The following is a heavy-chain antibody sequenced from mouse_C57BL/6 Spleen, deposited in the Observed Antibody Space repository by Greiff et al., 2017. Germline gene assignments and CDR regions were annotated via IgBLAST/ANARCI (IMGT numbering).Heavy chain of an antibody. V-gene: IGHV2-2*01. CDR2: IWSGGST. J-gene: IGHJ4*01. CDR3: ARKGDGSSRYYAMDY. Sequence: QVQLKQSGPGLVQPSQSLSITCTVPGFSLTCYGVHWVRQSPGKGLEWLGVIWSGGSTDYNAAFISRLSISKNNSKSQVFFKMNSLQADDTAIYYCARKGDGSSRYYAMDYWGQGTSVTVSS. D-gene: IGHD1-1*01. CDR1: GFSLTCYG.